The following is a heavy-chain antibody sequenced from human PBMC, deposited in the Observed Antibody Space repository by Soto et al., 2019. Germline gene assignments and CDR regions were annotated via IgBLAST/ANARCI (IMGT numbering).Heavy chain of an antibody. V-gene: IGHV3-30*04. CDR1: GFTFSSYA. CDR3: AKGGRGTYYYYYGMDV. J-gene: IGHJ6*02. CDR2: ISYDGNNK. D-gene: IGHD1-1*01. Sequence: GGSLRLSCAASGFTFSSYAMHWVRQAPGKGLEWVAVISYDGNNKYYADSVKGRFTISRDNSKNTLYLQMNSLRAEDTAVYYCAKGGRGTYYYYYGMDVWGQGTTVTVSS.